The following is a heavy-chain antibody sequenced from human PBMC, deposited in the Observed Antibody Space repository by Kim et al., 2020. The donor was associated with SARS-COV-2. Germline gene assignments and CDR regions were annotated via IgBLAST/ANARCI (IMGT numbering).Heavy chain of an antibody. Sequence: SETLSLTCTVSGGSISSGDYYWSWIRQPPGKGLEWIGYIYYSGSTYYNPSLKSRVTISVDTSKNQFSLKLSSVTAADTAVYYCARDRSTTWFDPWGQGTLVTVSS. CDR1: GGSISSGDYY. J-gene: IGHJ5*02. CDR3: ARDRSTTWFDP. D-gene: IGHD1-1*01. V-gene: IGHV4-30-4*01. CDR2: IYYSGST.